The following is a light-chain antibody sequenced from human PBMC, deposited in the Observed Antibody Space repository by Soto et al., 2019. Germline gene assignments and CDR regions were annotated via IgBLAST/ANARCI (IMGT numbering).Light chain of an antibody. Sequence: QSALTQPASVSGSPGQSITLSCTGTTSDVGGYDYVSWYQQHPGKAPKVMIYEVSNRPSGVSNRFSGSKSGNTASLTISGLQAEDEADYFCSSYTSSITLVFGTGTKVTVL. V-gene: IGLV2-14*01. CDR3: SSYTSSITLV. CDR1: TSDVGGYDY. CDR2: EVS. J-gene: IGLJ1*01.